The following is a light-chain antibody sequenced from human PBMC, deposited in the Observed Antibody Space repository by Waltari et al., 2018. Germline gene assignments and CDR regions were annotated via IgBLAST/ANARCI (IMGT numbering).Light chain of an antibody. V-gene: IGLV1-40*01. Sequence: QSVLTQPPSVSGAPGQRVTISCTGSSSNIGAGYAVHGYQQLPGTAPKLLIYGNNNRPSGGAARSSGSKSGTSASLAITGLQTEDEAYYYCQSYGRDWVCGGGTKLTVL. CDR1: SSNIGAGYA. J-gene: IGLJ3*02. CDR3: QSYGRDWV. CDR2: GNN.